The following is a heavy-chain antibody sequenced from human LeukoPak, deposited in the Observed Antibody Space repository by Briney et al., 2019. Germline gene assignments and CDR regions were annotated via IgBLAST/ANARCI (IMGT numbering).Heavy chain of an antibody. D-gene: IGHD2-2*01. J-gene: IGHJ6*03. CDR3: AREGYCSSTSCYLGYYYYYMDV. CDR1: GFTFSSYS. Sequence: GGSLRLSCAASGFTFSSYSMNWVRQAPGKGLEWVSSISSSSSYIYYADSVKGRFTISRDNAKNSLYLQINSLRAEDTAVYYCAREGYCSSTSCYLGYYYYYMDVWGKGTTVTVSS. V-gene: IGHV3-21*01. CDR2: ISSSSSYI.